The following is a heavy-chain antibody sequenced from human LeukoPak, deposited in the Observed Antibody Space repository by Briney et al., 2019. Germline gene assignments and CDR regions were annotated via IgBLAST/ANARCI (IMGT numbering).Heavy chain of an antibody. CDR3: ARDPCGGDCYADAFDI. CDR1: GYTFTGYY. V-gene: IGHV1-2*02. CDR2: INPNSGGT. J-gene: IGHJ3*02. D-gene: IGHD2-21*01. Sequence: ASVKVSCKASGYTFTGYYMHWVRQAPGQGLEWMGWINPNSGGTNYAQKFQGRVTMTRDASISTAYMELSGLRSDDTAVYYCARDPCGGDCYADAFDIWGQGTMVTVSS.